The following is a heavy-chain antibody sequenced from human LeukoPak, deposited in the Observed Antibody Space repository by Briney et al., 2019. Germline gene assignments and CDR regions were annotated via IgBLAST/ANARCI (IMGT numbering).Heavy chain of an antibody. CDR2: IYYSGNT. CDR1: GGSLSSGDYY. D-gene: IGHD6-13*01. J-gene: IGHJ3*02. Sequence: SETLSLTCTVSGGSLSSGDYYWSWLRQPPGKGLEWIGYIYYSGNTYYNPSLKSRLTISVDTSKNQFSLKLTSVTAADTAVYYCARARRFAAAGTTAFDIWGQGTMVTVSS. CDR3: ARARRFAAAGTTAFDI. V-gene: IGHV4-30-4*08.